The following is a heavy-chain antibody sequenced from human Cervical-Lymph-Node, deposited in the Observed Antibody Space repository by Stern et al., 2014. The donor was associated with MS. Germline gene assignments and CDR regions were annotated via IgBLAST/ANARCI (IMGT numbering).Heavy chain of an antibody. Sequence: QVQLVQSGAEVKKPGASVTVSCKASGYTFIDHYIHWVRQAPGQGLEWMGWINPSTGATNYGQKFQGRVTMTRDTSINTAYVELRRLRSDDTAVYFCAKVAWELLGAFDIWGQGTLITVSS. CDR1: GYTFIDHY. CDR3: AKVAWELLGAFDI. V-gene: IGHV1-2*02. D-gene: IGHD2-15*01. J-gene: IGHJ3*02. CDR2: INPSTGAT.